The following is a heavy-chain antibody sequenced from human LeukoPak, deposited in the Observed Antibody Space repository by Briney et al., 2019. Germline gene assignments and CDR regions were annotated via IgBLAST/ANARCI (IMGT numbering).Heavy chain of an antibody. J-gene: IGHJ3*02. Sequence: SETLSLTCTVSGGSISSYYWSWIRQPPGKGLEWIGYIYYSGSTDSNPSLKSRVTISVDTSKNQFSLKLSSVTAADTAVYYCARVSTVTGRDAFDIWGQGTMVIVSP. CDR3: ARVSTVTGRDAFDI. D-gene: IGHD4-17*01. CDR2: IYYSGST. CDR1: GGSISSYY. V-gene: IGHV4-59*08.